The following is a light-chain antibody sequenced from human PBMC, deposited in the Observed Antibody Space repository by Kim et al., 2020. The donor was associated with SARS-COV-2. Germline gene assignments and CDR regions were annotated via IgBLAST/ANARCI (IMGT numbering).Light chain of an antibody. J-gene: IGKJ4*01. CDR3: QQASSFPLT. CDR1: QAISSW. V-gene: IGKV1-12*01. Sequence: ASVGDRVTITCRARQAISSWLAWYQQKPGNAPNLLIYAASSLQSGVPSRFSGSGSETNFTLTITSLQPEDFATYYCQQASSFPLTFGGGTKVDIK. CDR2: AAS.